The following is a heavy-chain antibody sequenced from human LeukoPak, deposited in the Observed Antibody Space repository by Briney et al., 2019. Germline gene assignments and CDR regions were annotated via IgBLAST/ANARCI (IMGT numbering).Heavy chain of an antibody. CDR3: ARGRWAPFDC. Sequence: GGSLRLSCAASGFTSSDYWMHWVRQAPGKGLEWVANIKQDGSEKNYVASVKGRFTISRDNAKNSLYLQMNSLGAEDTALYYCARGRWAPFDCWGQGTLVTVSS. J-gene: IGHJ4*02. D-gene: IGHD6-13*01. V-gene: IGHV3-7*01. CDR2: IKQDGSEK. CDR1: GFTSSDYW.